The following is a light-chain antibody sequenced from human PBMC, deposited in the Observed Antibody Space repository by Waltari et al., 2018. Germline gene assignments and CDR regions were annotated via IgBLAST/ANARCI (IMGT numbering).Light chain of an antibody. J-gene: IGKJ1*01. CDR3: QQSYSTPGT. Sequence: IQMTQSPSSLSASVGDRVPITCRASQSISSYLNWYQQKPGKAPKLLIYAASSLQSGVPSRFSGSGSGTDFTLTISSLQPEDFATYYCQQSYSTPGTFGQGTKVEIK. CDR2: AAS. V-gene: IGKV1-39*01. CDR1: QSISSY.